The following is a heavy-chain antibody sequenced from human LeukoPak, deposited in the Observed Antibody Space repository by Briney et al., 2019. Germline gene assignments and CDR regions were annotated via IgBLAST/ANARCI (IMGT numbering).Heavy chain of an antibody. D-gene: IGHD6-19*01. J-gene: IGHJ4*02. CDR3: ARAPGRAVAGMFQGY. V-gene: IGHV1-18*01. CDR1: GYTFTSYG. Sequence: ASVKVSCKASGYTFTSYGISWVRQAPGQGLEWMGWISAYNGNTNYAQKLQGRVTMTTDTSTSTAYMELRSLRSDDTAVYYCARAPGRAVAGMFQGYWGQGTLVTASS. CDR2: ISAYNGNT.